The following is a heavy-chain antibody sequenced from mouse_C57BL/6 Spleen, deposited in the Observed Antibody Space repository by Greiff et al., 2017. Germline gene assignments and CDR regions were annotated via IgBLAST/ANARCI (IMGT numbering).Heavy chain of an antibody. CDR1: GYSFTGYY. Sequence: VQLQQSGPELVKPGASVKISCKASGYSFTGYYMNWVKQSPEKSLEWIGEINPSTGGTTYNQKFKDKATLTVDKSSSTAYMQLKSLTSEDSAVYYCARDSTMVREGYFDVWGTGTTVTVSS. V-gene: IGHV1-42*01. CDR3: ARDSTMVREGYFDV. J-gene: IGHJ1*03. D-gene: IGHD2-2*01. CDR2: INPSTGGT.